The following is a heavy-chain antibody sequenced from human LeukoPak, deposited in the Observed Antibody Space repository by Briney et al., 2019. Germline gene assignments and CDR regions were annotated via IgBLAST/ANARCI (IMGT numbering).Heavy chain of an antibody. CDR3: TTDPSEQLVYY. V-gene: IGHV3-23*01. J-gene: IGHJ4*02. D-gene: IGHD6-6*01. CDR1: GFTFSNYA. CDR2: ISGSASST. Sequence: GGSLRLSCAASGFTFSNYAMSWVRQAPGKGLEWVSAISGSASSTYHADSVKGRFTISRDDSKNTLYLQMNSLKTEDTAVYYCTTDPSEQLVYYWGQGTLVTVSS.